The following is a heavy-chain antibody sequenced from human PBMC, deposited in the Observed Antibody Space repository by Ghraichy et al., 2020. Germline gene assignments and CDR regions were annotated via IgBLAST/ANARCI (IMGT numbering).Heavy chain of an antibody. J-gene: IGHJ6*02. V-gene: IGHV4-34*01. D-gene: IGHD3-3*01. CDR3: ASQFWSPYGMDV. CDR2: INHSGST. CDR1: GGSFSGYY. Sequence: SETLSLTCAVYGGSFSGYYWSWIRQPPGKGLEWIGEINHSGSTNYNPSLKSRVTISVDTSKNQFSLKLSPVTAADTAVYYCASQFWSPYGMDVWGQGTTVTVSS.